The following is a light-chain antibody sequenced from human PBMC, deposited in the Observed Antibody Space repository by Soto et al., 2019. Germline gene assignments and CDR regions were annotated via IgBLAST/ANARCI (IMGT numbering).Light chain of an antibody. V-gene: IGLV1-44*01. CDR1: SSNIGSNT. Sequence: QSVLTQPPSASGTPGQRVTISCSGSSSNIGSNTVNWYQQLPGTAPKLLISSNNQRPSGVPDRFPGSKSGTSASLAISGLQSEDEGDYFCAAWDDSVNGVVFGGGTQLTVL. CDR2: SNN. J-gene: IGLJ3*02. CDR3: AAWDDSVNGVV.